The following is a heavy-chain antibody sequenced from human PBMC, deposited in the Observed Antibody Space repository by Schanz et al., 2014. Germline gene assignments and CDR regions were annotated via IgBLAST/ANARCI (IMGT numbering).Heavy chain of an antibody. CDR1: GFSVSNTY. D-gene: IGHD2-2*01. Sequence: QVELVESGGGLIQPGGSLRLSCAVSGFSVSNTYMHWVRQAPGQGLEKVAVTSTDGTKTYYAASVRGRFTISRDNSQNTLYLQMSSLRLEDTAVYYCAKDRLLGYQLQDAFDIWGQGTLVTVSS. CDR3: AKDRLLGYQLQDAFDI. V-gene: IGHV3-30*18. J-gene: IGHJ3*02. CDR2: TSTDGTKT.